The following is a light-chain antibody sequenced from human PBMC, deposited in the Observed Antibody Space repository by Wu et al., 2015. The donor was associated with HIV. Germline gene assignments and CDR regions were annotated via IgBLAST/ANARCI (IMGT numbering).Light chain of an antibody. V-gene: IGKV3-20*01. Sequence: EIVLTQSPGTLSLSLGERATLSCRASQSVSSSYLAWYQQKLGQAPRLLIFGASTRATGIPDRFSGSGSGTDFTLTISRLEPEDFAVYYCQQYGSSRPITFGGGTKVEIK. CDR2: GAS. CDR3: QQYGSSRPIT. CDR1: QSVSSSY. J-gene: IGKJ4*01.